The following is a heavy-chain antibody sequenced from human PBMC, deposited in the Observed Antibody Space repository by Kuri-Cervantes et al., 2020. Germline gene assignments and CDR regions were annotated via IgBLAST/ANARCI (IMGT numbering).Heavy chain of an antibody. CDR2: ISSSSSTI. J-gene: IGHJ6*02. CDR3: ARDGSYYYDSSGYYYDYGMDV. D-gene: IGHD3-22*01. CDR1: GFTFSSYS. Sequence: GESLKISCAASGFTFSSYSMNWVRQAPGKGLEWVSYISSSSSTIYYADSVKGRFTISRDNAKNSLYLQMNSLRAEDTAVYYCARDGSYYYDSSGYYYDYGMDVWGQGTTVTVSS. V-gene: IGHV3-48*01.